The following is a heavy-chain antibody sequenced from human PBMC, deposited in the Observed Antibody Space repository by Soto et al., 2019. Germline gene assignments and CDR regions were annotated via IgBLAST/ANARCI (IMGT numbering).Heavy chain of an antibody. CDR3: ARNVRGGYYGMDV. D-gene: IGHD3-10*01. CDR1: GGSISSYY. CDR2: IYYSGST. J-gene: IGHJ6*02. Sequence: SETLSLTCTVSGGSISSYYWGWIRQPPGKGLEWIGSIYYSGSTYYNPSLKSRVTISVDTSKNQFSLKLSSVTAADTAVYYCARNVRGGYYGMDVWGQGTTVTSP. V-gene: IGHV4-39*01.